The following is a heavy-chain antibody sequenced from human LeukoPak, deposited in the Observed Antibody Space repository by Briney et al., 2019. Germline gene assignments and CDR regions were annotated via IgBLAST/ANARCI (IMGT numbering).Heavy chain of an antibody. Sequence: GGSLRLSCAASGFNFSNYWMHWVRQASGKGLVWVAGIYYDGSFKCYADSVKGRFTISRDNAKKTLYLQMCSLRAEDTALYYCARGSIDWYGIDYSGQGNL. CDR3: ARGSIDWYGIDY. D-gene: IGHD6-19*01. CDR2: IYYDGSFK. J-gene: IGHJ4*02. CDR1: GFNFSNYW. V-gene: IGHV3-74*01.